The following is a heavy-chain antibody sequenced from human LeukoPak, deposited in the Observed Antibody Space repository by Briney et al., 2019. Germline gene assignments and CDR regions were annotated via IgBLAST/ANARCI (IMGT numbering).Heavy chain of an antibody. CDR2: MNPNSGNT. CDR3: ARVARYSLDAFDI. D-gene: IGHD2-15*01. J-gene: IGHJ3*02. CDR1: GYTFTSYD. V-gene: IGHV1-8*01. Sequence: ASVTVSCKASGYTFTSYDINWVRQATGQGLEWTGWMNPNSGNTGYAQKFQGRVTMTRNTSISTAYMELSSLRSEDTAVYYCARVARYSLDAFDIWGQGTMVTVSS.